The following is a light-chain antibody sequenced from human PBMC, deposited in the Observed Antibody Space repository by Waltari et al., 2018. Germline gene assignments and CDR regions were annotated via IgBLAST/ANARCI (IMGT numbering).Light chain of an antibody. CDR2: WAS. V-gene: IGKV4-1*01. J-gene: IGKJ4*01. Sequence: DIVMTQSPDSLAVSLGERATINCKSSQSVLYSSNNKNYLPWSQQKQGQPPKLLIYWASTRESGVPDRFSGSGSGTDFTLTISSLQAEDVAVYYCQQYYSTPLTFGGGTKVEIK. CDR1: QSVLYSSNNKNY. CDR3: QQYYSTPLT.